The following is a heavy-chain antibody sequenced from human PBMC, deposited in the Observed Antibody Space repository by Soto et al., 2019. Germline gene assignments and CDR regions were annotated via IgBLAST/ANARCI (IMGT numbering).Heavy chain of an antibody. V-gene: IGHV4-34*01. D-gene: IGHD6-13*01. Sequence: PSETLSLTCAVYGGSFSGYYWTWIRQPPGTGLEWIGEINHSGSTNYNPSLKSRVTISVDTSKNQFSLKLSSVTDADTAVHYCARLWYSTSWYPEGAHYYGMDVWGQGTTVTV. CDR3: ARLWYSTSWYPEGAHYYGMDV. CDR2: INHSGST. CDR1: GGSFSGYY. J-gene: IGHJ6*02.